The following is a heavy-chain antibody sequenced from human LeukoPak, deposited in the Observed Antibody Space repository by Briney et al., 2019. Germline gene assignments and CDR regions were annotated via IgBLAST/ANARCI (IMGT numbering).Heavy chain of an antibody. Sequence: ESGPTLVNPTQTLTLTCTFSGFSLSTSGMCVSWIRQPPEKALEWLARIDWDDDKYYSTSLKTRLTISKDTSKNQVVLTMTNMDPVDTATYYCARDDYDSSGYYYDYWGQGTLVTVSS. D-gene: IGHD3-22*01. V-gene: IGHV2-70*11. CDR1: GFSLSTSGMC. CDR2: IDWDDDK. CDR3: ARDDYDSSGYYYDY. J-gene: IGHJ4*02.